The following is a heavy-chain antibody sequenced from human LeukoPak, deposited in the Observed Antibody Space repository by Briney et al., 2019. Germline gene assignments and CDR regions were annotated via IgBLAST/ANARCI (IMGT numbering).Heavy chain of an antibody. CDR1: GFIVSSIY. J-gene: IGHJ4*02. CDR2: IYSGGGT. V-gene: IGHV3-53*01. Sequence: PGGSLRLSCAASGFIVSSIYMSWVRQAPGKGLEWVSVIYSGGGTDYAESVKGRFTISRDTSKNTLYLQMNSLRAEDTAVYFCARPTVTSGYNPIWGQGTLVTVSS. D-gene: IGHD5-12*01. CDR3: ARPTVTSGYNPI.